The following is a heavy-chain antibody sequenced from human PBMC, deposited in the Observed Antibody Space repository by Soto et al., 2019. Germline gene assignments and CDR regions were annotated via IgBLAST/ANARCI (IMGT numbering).Heavy chain of an antibody. D-gene: IGHD3-16*01. CDR2: IYYSGST. V-gene: IGHV4-59*01. CDR3: AGDQGGGNRGLGFDY. Sequence: QVQLQESGPGLVKPSETLSLTCTVSGGSISSYYWSWIRQPPGKGLEWIGYIYYSGSTNYNPSLNSRFTLSVDTSKNPFSPKLSSVTAADTAVYYCAGDQGGGNRGLGFDYWGQGTLVTVSS. CDR1: GGSISSYY. J-gene: IGHJ4*02.